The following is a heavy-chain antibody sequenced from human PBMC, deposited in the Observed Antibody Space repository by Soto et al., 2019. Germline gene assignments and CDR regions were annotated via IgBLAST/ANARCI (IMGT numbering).Heavy chain of an antibody. V-gene: IGHV4-30-2*01. CDR3: ARDRYDFLSGHSTGFLDY. CDR1: GGSISAGGNS. J-gene: IGHJ4*02. D-gene: IGHD3-3*01. Sequence: QLQLQESGSGLVKPSQTLSLTCAVSGGSISAGGNSWSWIRQPPGKGLEWIGYIYHGGSTFYNPSLKSRVTISIDKSKNQFSLKLSSVTAADTAVYYCARDRYDFLSGHSTGFLDYWGQGTLVTVSS. CDR2: IYHGGST.